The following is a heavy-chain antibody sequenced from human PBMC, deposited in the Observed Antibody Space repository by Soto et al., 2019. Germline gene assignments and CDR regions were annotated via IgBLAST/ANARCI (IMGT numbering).Heavy chain of an antibody. CDR1: GGSISSGGYY. D-gene: IGHD2-15*01. CDR3: ARVRFVVVVAASYYFDY. Sequence: SETLSLTCTVSGGSISSGGYYWSWIRQHPGKGLEWIGYIYYSGSTYYNPSLKSRVTISVDTSKNQFSLKLSSVTAADTAVYYCARVRFVVVVAASYYFDYWGQGTLVTVSS. J-gene: IGHJ4*02. CDR2: IYYSGST. V-gene: IGHV4-31*03.